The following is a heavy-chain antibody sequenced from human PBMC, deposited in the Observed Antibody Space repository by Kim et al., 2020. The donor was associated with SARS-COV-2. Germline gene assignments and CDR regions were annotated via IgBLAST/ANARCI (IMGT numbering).Heavy chain of an antibody. V-gene: IGHV3-11*04. Sequence: KGRFTIASDNAKNYLYLQMNSLRAEDTAVYYCARPYSGSYYSWEHAFDIWGQGTMVTVSS. CDR3: ARPYSGSYYSWEHAFDI. J-gene: IGHJ3*02. D-gene: IGHD1-26*01.